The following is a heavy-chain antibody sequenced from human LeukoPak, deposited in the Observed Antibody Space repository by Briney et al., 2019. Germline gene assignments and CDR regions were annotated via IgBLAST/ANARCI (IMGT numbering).Heavy chain of an antibody. V-gene: IGHV1-2*06. D-gene: IGHD6-19*01. CDR1: GYTFTGYY. J-gene: IGHJ4*02. Sequence: ASVKVSCKASGYTFTGYYMHWVRQAPGQGLEWMGRNNPNSGGTNYAQKFQGRVTMTRDTSISTAYMELSRLRSDDTAVYYCARVRSPIAVAGTRFDYWGQGTLVTVSS. CDR3: ARVRSPIAVAGTRFDY. CDR2: NNPNSGGT.